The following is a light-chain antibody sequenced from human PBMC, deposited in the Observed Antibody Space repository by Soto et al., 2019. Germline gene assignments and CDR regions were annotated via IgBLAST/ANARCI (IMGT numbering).Light chain of an antibody. CDR3: QQSGSSPPFT. V-gene: IGKV3-20*01. Sequence: EIVLTQSPGTLSLSPGERATLSCRASQSVSSSYLAWYQQKPGQAPRLLIYGASTRATGIPDRFSGRGSGTDFTLAISRLEPEDFAVYYCQQSGSSPPFTFGQGTKLEIK. CDR1: QSVSSSY. CDR2: GAS. J-gene: IGKJ2*01.